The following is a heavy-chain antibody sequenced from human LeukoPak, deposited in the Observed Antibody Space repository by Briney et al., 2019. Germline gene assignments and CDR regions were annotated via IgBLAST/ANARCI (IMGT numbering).Heavy chain of an antibody. CDR3: ARDFSDVRGNIFDS. CDR1: GFTFTSYA. J-gene: IGHJ4*02. Sequence: GGSLRLSCAASGFTFTSYAMTWVRQAPGKGLEWVPTISGSDGSTYYADSVKGRFTISRDNAKNSVYLQMNSLRAEDTAVYYCARDFSDVRGNIFDSWGQGTLVTVSS. V-gene: IGHV3-23*01. CDR2: ISGSDGST. D-gene: IGHD3-10*02.